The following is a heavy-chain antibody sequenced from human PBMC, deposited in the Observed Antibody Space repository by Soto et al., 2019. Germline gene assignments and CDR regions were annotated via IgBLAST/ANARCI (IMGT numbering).Heavy chain of an antibody. CDR2: INAGNGNT. CDR1: GYTFTSYA. Sequence: QVQLVQSGAEEKKPGASVKVSCKASGYTFTSYAMHWVRQAPGQRLEWMGWINAGNGNTKYSQKFQGRVTITRDTSASTAYMERSSLRSEDTAVYYCARDAPPNWNYVDVWFDPWGQGTLVTVSS. CDR3: ARDAPPNWNYVDVWFDP. V-gene: IGHV1-3*05. J-gene: IGHJ5*02. D-gene: IGHD1-7*01.